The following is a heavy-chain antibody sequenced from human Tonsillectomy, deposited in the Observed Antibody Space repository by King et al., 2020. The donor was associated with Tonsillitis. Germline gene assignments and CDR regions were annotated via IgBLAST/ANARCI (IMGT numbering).Heavy chain of an antibody. D-gene: IGHD3-10*01. CDR1: GFTVSNTY. CDR3: ASSPTLNSGSGVYLDKVDYYYYGMDV. J-gene: IGHJ6*02. V-gene: IGHV3-53*01. CDR2: IYSGGKT. Sequence: VQLVESGGGLIQRGGSLRLSCAASGFTVSNTYMSWVRQAPGKGLEWVSVIYSGGKTYYSDSVKGRFTISRDNSKNTLDLQMNSLRAEDTAVYYCASSPTLNSGSGVYLDKVDYYYYGMDVWGQGTTVTVSS.